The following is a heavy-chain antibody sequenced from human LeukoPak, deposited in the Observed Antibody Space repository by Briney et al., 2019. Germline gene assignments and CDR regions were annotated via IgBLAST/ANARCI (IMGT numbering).Heavy chain of an antibody. CDR2: IYPGDSDT. Sequence: GESLEISCKGSGYSFTSYWIAWVRQMPGKGLEWMGIIYPGDSDTRYSPSFQGQVTISADKSINTAYLQWSSLKASDTAMYYCARHVGYTSSSSPMGYWGQGTLVTVSS. CDR3: ARHVGYTSSSSPMGY. V-gene: IGHV5-51*01. D-gene: IGHD6-13*01. J-gene: IGHJ4*02. CDR1: GYSFTSYW.